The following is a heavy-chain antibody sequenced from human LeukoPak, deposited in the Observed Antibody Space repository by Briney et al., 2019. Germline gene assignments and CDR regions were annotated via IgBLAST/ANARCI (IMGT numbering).Heavy chain of an antibody. J-gene: IGHJ3*02. Sequence: ASVKVSCKASGYTFTSYAMNWVRQAPGQGLEWMGWINTNTGNPTYAQGFTGRFVFSLDTSVSTAYLQISSLKAEDTAVYYCAREHCGGDCYLDAVEVDAFDIWGQGTMVTVSS. CDR2: INTNTGNP. D-gene: IGHD2-21*02. V-gene: IGHV7-4-1*02. CDR3: AREHCGGDCYLDAVEVDAFDI. CDR1: GYTFTSYA.